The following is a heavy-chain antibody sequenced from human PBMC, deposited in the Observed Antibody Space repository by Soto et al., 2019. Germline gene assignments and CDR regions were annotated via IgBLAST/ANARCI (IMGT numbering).Heavy chain of an antibody. V-gene: IGHV1-69*13. J-gene: IGHJ3*02. CDR1: GGTFSSYA. D-gene: IGHD1-26*01. Sequence: EASVKVSCKASGGTFSSYAISWVRQAPGQGLEWMGGIIPIFGTANYAQKFQGRVTITADESTSTAYMELSSLRSEDTAVYYCARAESRGAYYDAFDIWRQGTMVTVSS. CDR3: ARAESRGAYYDAFDI. CDR2: IIPIFGTA.